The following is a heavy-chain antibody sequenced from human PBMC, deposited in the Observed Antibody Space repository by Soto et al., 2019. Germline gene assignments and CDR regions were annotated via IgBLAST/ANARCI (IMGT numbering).Heavy chain of an antibody. D-gene: IGHD3-10*01. CDR1: GGSISSGGYY. J-gene: IGHJ3*02. V-gene: IGHV4-31*03. CDR2: IYYSGST. CDR3: ARVHGFAFDI. Sequence: SETLSLTCTVSGGSISSGGYYWSWIRQHPGKGLEWIGYIYYSGSTYYNPSLKSRVTISVDTPKNQFSLKLSSVTAADTAVYYCARVHGFAFDIWGQGTMVTVSS.